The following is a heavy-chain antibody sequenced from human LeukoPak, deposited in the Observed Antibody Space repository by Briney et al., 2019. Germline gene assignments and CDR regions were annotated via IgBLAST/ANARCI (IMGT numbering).Heavy chain of an antibody. D-gene: IGHD6-13*01. V-gene: IGHV1-69*05. CDR1: GGTFSNYD. J-gene: IGHJ3*01. Sequence: GASVNVSCTTSGGTFSNYDIIWVRQAPGQRPEWMGGTIPMYATPNYAQNLQGRVTITTDDSTSTVYMELTSLRSDDTAVYYCAIARSASRRSDAFDAWGQGTLVTVSS. CDR2: TIPMYATP. CDR3: AIARSASRRSDAFDA.